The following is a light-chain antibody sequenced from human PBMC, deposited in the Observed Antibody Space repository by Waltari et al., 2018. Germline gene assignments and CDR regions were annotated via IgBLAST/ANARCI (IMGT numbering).Light chain of an antibody. CDR3: QSYDSSLSGWV. V-gene: IGLV1-40*01. Sequence: QSVLTQPPSVSGAPGQRVTISCTGSSSNIGAGYDVHWYLQLPGTAPKLLIYDNTNRPSGVPVRFSGSKSGTSASLAITGLQAYDEADYYCQSYDSSLSGWVFGGGTKLTVL. CDR2: DNT. CDR1: SSNIGAGYD. J-gene: IGLJ3*02.